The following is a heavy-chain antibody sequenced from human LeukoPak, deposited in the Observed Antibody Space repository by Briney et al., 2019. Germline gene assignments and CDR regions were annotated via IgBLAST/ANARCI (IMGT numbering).Heavy chain of an antibody. CDR1: GFTLSDYF. J-gene: IGHJ3*02. Sequence: GGSLRLSCAASGFTLSDYFMDWVRQAPGKGLKWVGRTRNKANSYSTEYAASVKGRFIISRDESKNSLYLQMNSLKTEDTAVYYCARGYDRSANDAFHIWGKGTMVTVSS. CDR2: TRNKANSYST. V-gene: IGHV3-72*01. D-gene: IGHD2-15*01. CDR3: ARGYDRSANDAFHI.